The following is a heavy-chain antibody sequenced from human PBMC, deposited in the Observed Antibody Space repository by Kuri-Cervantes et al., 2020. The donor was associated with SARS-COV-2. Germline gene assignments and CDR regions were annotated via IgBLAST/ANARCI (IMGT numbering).Heavy chain of an antibody. CDR2: TSYDGSNK. V-gene: IGHV3-30-3*01. D-gene: IGHD2-15*01. J-gene: IGHJ3*02. CDR1: GFTFSSYA. CDR3: ARDRVVEAFDI. Sequence: GGSLRLSCAASGFTFSSYAMHWVRQAPGKGLEWVAVTSYDGSNKYYADSVKGRFTISRDNSKNTLYLQMNSLRAEDTAVYYCARDRVVEAFDIWGQGTMVTVSS.